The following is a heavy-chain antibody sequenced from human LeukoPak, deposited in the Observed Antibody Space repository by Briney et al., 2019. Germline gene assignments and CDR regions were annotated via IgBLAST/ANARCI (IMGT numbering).Heavy chain of an antibody. CDR1: GYKFIGYW. J-gene: IGHJ4*02. D-gene: IGHD3-3*01. Sequence: KLGESLKISCKASGYKFIGYWIGWVRQMPGKGLEWMGIMFPDDSDTRYSPSFQGQVTISADKSISTAYLQWSSLKASDTAMYYCARPLGDFWSDYYDSWGQGTLVTVSS. CDR3: ARPLGDFWSDYYDS. V-gene: IGHV5-51*01. CDR2: MFPDDSDT.